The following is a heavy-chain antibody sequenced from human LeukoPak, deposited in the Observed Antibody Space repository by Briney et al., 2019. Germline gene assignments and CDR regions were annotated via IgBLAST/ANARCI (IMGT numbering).Heavy chain of an antibody. J-gene: IGHJ4*02. V-gene: IGHV4-4*07. Sequence: SETLSLTCTVSGGSISSYYWSWIRQPAGKGLEWIGRIYTSGSANYNPSLRSGVTMSVDTSKNQFSLKLSSVTAADTAVYYCARDFSGYEYDYWGQGTLVTVSS. CDR3: ARDFSGYEYDY. D-gene: IGHD5-12*01. CDR1: GGSISSYY. CDR2: IYTSGSA.